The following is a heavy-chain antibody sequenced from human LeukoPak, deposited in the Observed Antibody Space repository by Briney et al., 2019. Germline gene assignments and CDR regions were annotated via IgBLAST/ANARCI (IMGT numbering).Heavy chain of an antibody. V-gene: IGHV5-51*01. CDR1: GYRFTSYW. CDR2: NYPGDSDT. J-gene: IGHJ3*01. CDR3: ARRVSSSGFDVFDV. D-gene: IGHD5-12*01. Sequence: GESLQISFQGSGYRFTSYWIGWVRPMPGKGLEWMGINYPGDSDTTYSPSFQGQVTMSADKSISTAYLQWSSLKASDTAMYYCARRVSSSGFDVFDVWGQGTMVTVSS.